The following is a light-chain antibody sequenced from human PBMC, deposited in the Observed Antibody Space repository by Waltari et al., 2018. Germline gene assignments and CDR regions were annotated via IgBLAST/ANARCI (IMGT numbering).Light chain of an antibody. CDR2: WAS. V-gene: IGKV4-1*01. CDR3: QQYYNSPWT. CDR1: PSVLYNVDNKNY. Sequence: DFVMTQSLDSLAVSLGERATTNCKSSPSVLYNVDNKNYLPWYQQKPGQPPKLLISWASTRESGVPDRFSGSGSGTDFTLTISSLQAEDVAVYYCQQYYNSPWTFGQGTKVEIK. J-gene: IGKJ1*01.